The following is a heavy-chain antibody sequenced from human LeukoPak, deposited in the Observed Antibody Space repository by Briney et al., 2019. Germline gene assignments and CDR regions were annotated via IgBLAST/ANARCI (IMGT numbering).Heavy chain of an antibody. Sequence: GGSLRLSCAASGFTFSSYGMHWVRQAPGKGLEWVAFIRYDGSNKYYADSVKGRFTISRDNSKNTLYLQMNSLRAEDTAVYYCAKTVKGSYLIFDYWGQGTLVTVSS. CDR1: GFTFSSYG. CDR2: IRYDGSNK. V-gene: IGHV3-30*02. CDR3: AKTVKGSYLIFDY. J-gene: IGHJ4*02.